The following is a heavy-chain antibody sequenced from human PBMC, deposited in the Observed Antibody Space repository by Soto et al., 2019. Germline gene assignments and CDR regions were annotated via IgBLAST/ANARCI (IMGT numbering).Heavy chain of an antibody. J-gene: IGHJ4*02. Sequence: QVQLVQSGAEVKKPGSSVKVSCKASGGTFRSYTISWVRQAPGQGLEWMGRIIPILGIANYAQKFQGRVTITADKSTSTAYMELSSLRSEDTAVYYCARWGVGGYFDYWGQGTLVTVSS. D-gene: IGHD1-26*01. CDR2: IIPILGIA. V-gene: IGHV1-69*02. CDR3: ARWGVGGYFDY. CDR1: GGTFRSYT.